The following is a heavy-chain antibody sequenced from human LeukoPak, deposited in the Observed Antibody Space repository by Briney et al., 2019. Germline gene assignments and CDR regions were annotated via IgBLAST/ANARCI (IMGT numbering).Heavy chain of an antibody. CDR1: GVSISSSNSY. V-gene: IGHV4-39*01. J-gene: IGHJ4*02. D-gene: IGHD3/OR15-3a*01. CDR3: ARQTGSGLFILP. CDR2: MYYSGNT. Sequence: SETLSLTCTVSGVSISSSNSYWGWIRQPPGKGLEWIGSMYYSGNTYYNASLKSQVSISIDTSKNQFSLRLTSVTAADTAVYYCARQTGSGLFILPGGQGTLVTVSS.